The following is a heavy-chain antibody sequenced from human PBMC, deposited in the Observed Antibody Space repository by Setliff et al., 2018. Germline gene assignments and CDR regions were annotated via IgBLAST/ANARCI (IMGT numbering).Heavy chain of an antibody. CDR3: AREERYYNFWSGY. D-gene: IGHD3-3*01. CDR2: IYHSGST. Sequence: SETLSLTCAVSGYSISSGYYWGWIRQPPGKGLEWIGSIYHSGSTYYNPSLKSRVTISVDTSKNQFSLKLSSVTAADTAVYYCAREERYYNFWSGYWGQGTLVTVSS. J-gene: IGHJ4*02. CDR1: GYSISSGYY. V-gene: IGHV4-38-2*02.